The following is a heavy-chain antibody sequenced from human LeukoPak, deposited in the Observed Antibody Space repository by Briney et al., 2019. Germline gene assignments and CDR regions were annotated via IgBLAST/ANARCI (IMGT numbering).Heavy chain of an antibody. D-gene: IGHD6-19*01. CDR3: ARHRMIAVAARYYYYYMDV. V-gene: IGHV4-34*01. CDR2: INHSGST. Sequence: PSETLSLTCAVYGGSFSGYYWSWIRQPPGKGLEWIGEINHSGSTNYNPSLKSRVTISVDTSKNQFSLKLSSVTAADTAVYYCARHRMIAVAARYYYYYMDVWGKGTTVTISS. CDR1: GGSFSGYY. J-gene: IGHJ6*03.